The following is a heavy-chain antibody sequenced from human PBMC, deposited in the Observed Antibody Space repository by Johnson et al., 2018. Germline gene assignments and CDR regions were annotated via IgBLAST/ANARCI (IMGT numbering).Heavy chain of an antibody. CDR1: GFTFSSYG. Sequence: QVQLVQSGGGVVQPGRSLRLSCAASGFTFSSYGMHWVRQAPGKGLEWVAVIWYDGRNKYYADSVKGRFTTSRDNSKNTLYLQMKSLSAEDTAVYYCAREYSSYYYYAMDVWGQGTTVTVS. J-gene: IGHJ6*02. D-gene: IGHD4-11*01. CDR2: IWYDGRNK. V-gene: IGHV3-33*01. CDR3: AREYSSYYYYAMDV.